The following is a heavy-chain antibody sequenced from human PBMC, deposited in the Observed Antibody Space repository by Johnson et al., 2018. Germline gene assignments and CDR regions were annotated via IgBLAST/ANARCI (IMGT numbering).Heavy chain of an antibody. CDR2: IIPIFGTA. V-gene: IGHV1-69*01. CDR3: ARDPSPPARYYGSAFDI. CDR1: GGTFSSYA. D-gene: IGHD3-10*01. Sequence: ASGGTFSSYAISWVRQAPGQGLEWMGGIIPIFGTANYAQKFQGRVTITADESTSTAYMALSSLRSEDTAVYYCARDPSPPARYYGSAFDIWGQGTLVTVSS. J-gene: IGHJ3*02.